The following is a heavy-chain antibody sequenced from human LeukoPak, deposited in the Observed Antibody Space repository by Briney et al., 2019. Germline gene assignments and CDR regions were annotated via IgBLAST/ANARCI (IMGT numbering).Heavy chain of an antibody. CDR1: SGSISSYY. CDR3: ARTEYYFDH. Sequence: KPSETLSLTCSVSSGSISSYYWSWIRQAPGKGLEWIGYIYYSGSSNYNPSFKSRVTMSVDMSKKQFSLRVSSVTAADTAVYYCARTEYYFDHWGQGTLVTVSS. J-gene: IGHJ4*02. D-gene: IGHD3-10*01. V-gene: IGHV4-59*01. CDR2: IYYSGSS.